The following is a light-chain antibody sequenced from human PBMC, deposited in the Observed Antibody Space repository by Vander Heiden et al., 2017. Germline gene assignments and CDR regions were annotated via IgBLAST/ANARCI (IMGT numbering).Light chain of an antibody. V-gene: IGKV1-5*01. Sequence: PPTLSSSVGDRVTISCGASQSIGNLLAWYQQKPGRAPKLLIYDASTLVTGVPSRFSGSGSGTEFTFTISSLQPDDFAIYYCQRYNTYSRTFGQGTNVEI. CDR2: DAS. J-gene: IGKJ1*01. CDR1: QSIGNL. CDR3: QRYNTYSRT.